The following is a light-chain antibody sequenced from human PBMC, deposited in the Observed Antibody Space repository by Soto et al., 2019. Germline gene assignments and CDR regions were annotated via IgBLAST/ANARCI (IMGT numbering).Light chain of an antibody. CDR1: QSVSSSY. V-gene: IGKV3-20*01. J-gene: IGKJ1*01. Sequence: NELKQSTGSLSLSPGERATLSFSASQSVSSSYLAWYQQKPGQAPRLLIYGASSRATGIPDRFSGSGSGTDFTLTISRLEPEDFAVYYCQQYGSSPWTFGQGSIADIK. CDR2: GAS. CDR3: QQYGSSPWT.